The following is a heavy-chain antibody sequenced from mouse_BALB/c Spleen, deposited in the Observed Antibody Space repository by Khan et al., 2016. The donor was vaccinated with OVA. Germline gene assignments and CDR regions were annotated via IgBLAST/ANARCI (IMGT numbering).Heavy chain of an antibody. Sequence: QVRLQQSGAELARPGASVKLSCKASGYTFTDYYINWVKQRTGQGLEWIGEINPGSGDIYYNEKFKGKATLTADKSSRTAYMQLISLTSEDSAVYCCARRNYFGYTFAYGGQGTLVTVSA. CDR2: INPGSGDI. CDR3: ARRNYFGYTFAY. CDR1: GYTFTDYY. J-gene: IGHJ3*01. V-gene: IGHV1-77*01. D-gene: IGHD1-2*01.